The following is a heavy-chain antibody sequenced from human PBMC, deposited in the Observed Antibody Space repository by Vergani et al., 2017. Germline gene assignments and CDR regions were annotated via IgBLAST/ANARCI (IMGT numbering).Heavy chain of an antibody. Sequence: QVQLVQSGAEVKKPGASVKVSCKASGYTFTGYYMHWVRQAPGQGLEWMGRINPNSGGTNYAQKFQGRVTMTRDTSIRTAYMELSRLRADDTAVYYCARDQAELWSGYSIDDYYYYMDVWGKGTTVTVSS. CDR1: GYTFTGYY. D-gene: IGHD3-3*01. CDR2: INPNSGGT. J-gene: IGHJ6*03. V-gene: IGHV1-2*06. CDR3: ARDQAELWSGYSIDDYYYYMDV.